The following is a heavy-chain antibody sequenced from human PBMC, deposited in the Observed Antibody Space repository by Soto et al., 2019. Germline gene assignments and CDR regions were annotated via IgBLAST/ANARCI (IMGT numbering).Heavy chain of an antibody. J-gene: IGHJ4*02. D-gene: IGHD6-13*01. CDR1: GGSVSSGSYY. Sequence: QVQPQESGPGLVKPSETLSLTCTVSGGSVSSGSYYWSWIRQPPGKGLEWIGYIYYSGSTNYNPSLKSRVTISVDTSKNQFSLKLSSVTAADTAVYYCARDIAAAVYFDYWGQGTLVTVSS. CDR2: IYYSGST. CDR3: ARDIAAAVYFDY. V-gene: IGHV4-61*01.